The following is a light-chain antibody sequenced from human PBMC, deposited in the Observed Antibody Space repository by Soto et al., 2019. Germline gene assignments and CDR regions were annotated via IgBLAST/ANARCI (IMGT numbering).Light chain of an antibody. CDR2: SNN. Sequence: QSVLTQPPSASATPGQGATSPCSGGGSKIGRRFVYWYQHLPGTAPKLLIYSNNQRPSGVPDRFSGSKSGTSASLAISGLRSDDEADYYCAAWDDSLSGPVFGGGTKLTVL. V-gene: IGLV1-47*02. J-gene: IGLJ2*01. CDR3: AAWDDSLSGPV. CDR1: GSKIGRRF.